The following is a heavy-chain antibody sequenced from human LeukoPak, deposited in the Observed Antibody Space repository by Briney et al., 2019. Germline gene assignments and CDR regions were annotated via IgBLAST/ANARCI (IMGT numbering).Heavy chain of an antibody. Sequence: GRSLRLSCVVSGFNSEDHAMHWVRQAPGKGLEWVSGIYWSSSGTGYADSVKGRFTVSRDSAKNSLYLQMNSLRAEDTAVYYCAREAFGSGYFHFDYWGQGTLVTVSS. CDR2: IYWSSSGT. D-gene: IGHD3-22*01. CDR1: GFNSEDHA. V-gene: IGHV3-9*02. CDR3: AREAFGSGYFHFDY. J-gene: IGHJ4*02.